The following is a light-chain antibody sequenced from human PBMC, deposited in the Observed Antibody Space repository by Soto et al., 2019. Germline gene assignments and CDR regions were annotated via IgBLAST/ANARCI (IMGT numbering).Light chain of an antibody. Sequence: DIQMTQSPSSLSASVGDRVTITCRASQGISNYLAGYQQKRGKVPKLLIYAASTLQSGVTSRFSGSGSGTDFTLTIRSLQPEDVATYYCQKYNSAPHTFGQGTKLEIK. CDR1: QGISNY. CDR3: QKYNSAPHT. V-gene: IGKV1-27*01. CDR2: AAS. J-gene: IGKJ2*01.